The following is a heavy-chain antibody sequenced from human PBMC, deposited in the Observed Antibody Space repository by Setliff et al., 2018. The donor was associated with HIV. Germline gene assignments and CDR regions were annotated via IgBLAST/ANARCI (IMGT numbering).Heavy chain of an antibody. D-gene: IGHD3-3*01. Sequence: SETLSLTCTVSAGSISSGSHYWAWIRQPPGKGLEWIGHMYYSGSTYYNPSLKSRVSISIDTSKNQFSLKLSSVTAADTAVYYCARGLYYDFWSGVGPCDYWGQGTLVTVSS. CDR2: MYYSGST. V-gene: IGHV4-39*07. CDR3: ARGLYYDFWSGVGPCDY. J-gene: IGHJ4*02. CDR1: AGSISSGSHY.